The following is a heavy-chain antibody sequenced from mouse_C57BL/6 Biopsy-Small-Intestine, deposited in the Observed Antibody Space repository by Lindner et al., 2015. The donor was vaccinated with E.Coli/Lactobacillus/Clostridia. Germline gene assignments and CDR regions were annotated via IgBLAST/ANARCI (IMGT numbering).Heavy chain of an antibody. CDR2: INPSTGDT. CDR3: AKEGLGDYFDY. CDR1: GYSFTAYY. Sequence: VQLQESGPELVKPGTSVKISCKASGYSFTAYYMHWVKQSPEKSLEWIGEINPSTGDTTYNQKFKGKATLTVDKSSSTAYMELSSLTSEDSAVYYCAKEGLGDYFDYWGQGTTLTVSS. V-gene: IGHV1-42*01. J-gene: IGHJ2*01. D-gene: IGHD3-3*01.